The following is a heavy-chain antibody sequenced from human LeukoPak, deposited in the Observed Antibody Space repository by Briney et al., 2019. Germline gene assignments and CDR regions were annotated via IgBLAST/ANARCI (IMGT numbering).Heavy chain of an antibody. CDR3: ARVGAAPGHFDY. CDR2: ISTYSGNT. V-gene: IGHV1-18*01. J-gene: IGHJ4*02. D-gene: IGHD6-13*01. CDR1: GYSFAGYG. Sequence: VASVKVSCKASGYSFAGYGIIWVRQAPGQGLEWIGWISTYSGNTNYAHNLQGRITVTTETSTSTAYMELRSLRSDDTAVYYCARVGAAPGHFDYWGQGTQLTVSS.